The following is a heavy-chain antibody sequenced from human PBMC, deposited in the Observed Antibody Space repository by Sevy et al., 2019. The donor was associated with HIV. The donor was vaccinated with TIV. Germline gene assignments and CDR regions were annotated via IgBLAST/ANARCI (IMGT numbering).Heavy chain of an antibody. J-gene: IGHJ4*02. V-gene: IGHV3-23*01. CDR3: AKVQYYDSSGYYDY. Sequence: GGSLRLSCAASGFTFSSYAMSWVRQAPGKGLEWVSAISGSGGSTYYADSVKGRFTISRDNSKNTLYLQMNSLRAKDTAVYYCAKVQYYDSSGYYDYWGQGTLVTVSS. D-gene: IGHD3-22*01. CDR2: ISGSGGST. CDR1: GFTFSSYA.